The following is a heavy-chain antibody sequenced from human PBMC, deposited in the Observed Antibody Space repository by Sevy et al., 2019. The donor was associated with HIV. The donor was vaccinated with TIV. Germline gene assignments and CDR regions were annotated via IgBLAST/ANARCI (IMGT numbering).Heavy chain of an antibody. CDR3: ARQGYFYTDAFDI. D-gene: IGHD2-15*01. J-gene: IGHJ3*02. V-gene: IGHV4-38-2*01. CDR1: DFSIRSGYY. CDR2: VYQNGST. Sequence: SETLSLTCAASDFSIRSGYYWAWIRQPPGMGLEWIGSVYQNGSTHYNPSLKSRVTISVDTSKTHFSLKLDSVTAADTAVYYCARQGYFYTDAFDIWGQGTMVTVSS.